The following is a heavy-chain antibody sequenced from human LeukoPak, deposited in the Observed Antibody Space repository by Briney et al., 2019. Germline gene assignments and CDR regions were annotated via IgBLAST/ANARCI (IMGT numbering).Heavy chain of an antibody. Sequence: PSETLSLTCTVSGGSISSYYWSWIRQPPGKGLEWIGYIYYSGSTNYNPSLKSRVTISVDTSKNQFSLKLSSVTAADTAVYYCARLFGGYSYDFEYWGQGTLVTVSS. J-gene: IGHJ4*02. V-gene: IGHV4-59*01. D-gene: IGHD5-18*01. CDR2: IYYSGST. CDR3: ARLFGGYSYDFEY. CDR1: GGSISSYY.